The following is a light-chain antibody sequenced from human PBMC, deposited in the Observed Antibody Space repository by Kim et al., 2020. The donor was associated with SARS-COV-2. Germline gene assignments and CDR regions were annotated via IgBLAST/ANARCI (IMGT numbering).Light chain of an antibody. CDR3: NSRGSNDNVL. CDR2: GKN. CDR1: SLKSYY. V-gene: IGLV3-19*01. J-gene: IGLJ2*01. Sequence: VALGQKVRITCQGDSLKSYYATWYQQKPGQDPIVVIYGKNNRPSGIPDRFSGSSSGDTASLTITGTQAGDEADYYCNSRGSNDNVLFGGGTQLTVL.